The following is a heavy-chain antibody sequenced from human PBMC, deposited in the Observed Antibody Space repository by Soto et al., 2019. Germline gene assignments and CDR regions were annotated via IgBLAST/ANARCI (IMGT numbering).Heavy chain of an antibody. CDR3: ARDLSYYGMDV. J-gene: IGHJ6*02. CDR1: GLTFGSRA. V-gene: IGHV3-23*01. CDR2: ITDTGGDA. Sequence: GGSLRLSCVASGLTFGSRAMSWVRQAPGEGMQWVSTITDTGGDAKYADSVRGRFVISRDNSKNTLYLQMNSLRAEDTAVYYCARDLSYYGMDVWGQGTTVTVSS.